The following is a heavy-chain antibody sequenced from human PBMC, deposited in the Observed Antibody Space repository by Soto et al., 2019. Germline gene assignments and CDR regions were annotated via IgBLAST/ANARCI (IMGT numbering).Heavy chain of an antibody. V-gene: IGHV4-61*01. CDR1: GGSVRTGSYH. Sequence: SETLSLTCSVSGGSVRTGSYHWSWIRQTPGKGLEWIGFISNNGSPDYNPSLKSRVVVSIDRSKNQFSLKVNSVTAADTAVYFCARIGWGGDSWGQGTLVTV. J-gene: IGHJ4*02. CDR2: ISNNGSP. CDR3: ARIGWGGDS. D-gene: IGHD7-27*01.